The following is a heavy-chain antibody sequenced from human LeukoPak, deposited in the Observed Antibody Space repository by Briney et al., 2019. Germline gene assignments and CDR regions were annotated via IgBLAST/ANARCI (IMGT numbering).Heavy chain of an antibody. J-gene: IGHJ4*02. CDR3: VSTPAIRRLNF. D-gene: IGHD2-2*02. CDR1: GLRITDYY. Sequence: GGSLRLSCAASGLRITDYYLSWIRQAPGGGLQWIAYISSVTSAIHYANSMKGRFTMSRDNDKNSVYLQMNSLRTEDTAMYFCVSTPAIRRLNFWGQGTLVTVSS. V-gene: IGHV3-11*01. CDR2: ISSVTSAI.